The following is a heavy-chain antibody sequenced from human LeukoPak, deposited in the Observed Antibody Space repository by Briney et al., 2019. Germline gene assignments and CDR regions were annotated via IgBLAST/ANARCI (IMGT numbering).Heavy chain of an antibody. CDR1: GGSISSYY. CDR2: IYYSGST. J-gene: IGHJ4*02. V-gene: IGHV4-59*01. Sequence: SETLSLTCTVSGGSISSYYWSWIWQPPGKGLEWIGYIYYSGSTNYNPSLKSRVTISVDTSKNQFSLKLSSVTAADTAVYYCARQPGYSSSWKYYFDYWGQGTLVTVSS. CDR3: ARQPGYSSSWKYYFDY. D-gene: IGHD6-13*01.